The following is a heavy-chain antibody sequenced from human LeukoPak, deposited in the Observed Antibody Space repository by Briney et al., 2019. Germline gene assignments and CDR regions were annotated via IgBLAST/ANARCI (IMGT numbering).Heavy chain of an antibody. CDR2: ISSSGSTI. CDR3: ARDLIGIAAIESDY. V-gene: IGHV3-48*03. J-gene: IGHJ4*02. Sequence: PGGSLRLSXAASGFTFSSYEMNWVRQAPGKGLEWVSYISSSGSTIYYADSVKGRFTISRDNARNPLYLQMNSLRAEDTAVYYCARDLIGIAAIESDYWGQGTLVTVSS. CDR1: GFTFSSYE. D-gene: IGHD6-13*01.